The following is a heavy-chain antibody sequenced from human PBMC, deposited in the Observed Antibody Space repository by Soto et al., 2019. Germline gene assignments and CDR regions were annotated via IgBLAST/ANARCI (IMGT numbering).Heavy chain of an antibody. D-gene: IGHD6-13*01. CDR3: ARAASSSWYPLDS. CDR1: GYTFTSYA. CDR2: INAGNGNT. V-gene: IGHV1-3*01. Sequence: QVQLVQSGAEVKKPGASVKVSCKASGYTFTSYAMHWVRQAPGQRLEWMGWINAGNGNTKYSQKFQGRVTITRDTXASTAYRELRSLRSEDTAVNYCARAASSSWYPLDSWGQRTLVTVSS. J-gene: IGHJ4*02.